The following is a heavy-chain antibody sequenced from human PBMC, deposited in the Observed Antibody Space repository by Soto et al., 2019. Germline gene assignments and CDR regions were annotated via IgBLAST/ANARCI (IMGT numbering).Heavy chain of an antibody. CDR2: IDPSDSYT. CDR1: GYSFTSYW. CDR3: ARHLTHSSSWHYYYGMDV. J-gene: IGHJ6*02. V-gene: IGHV5-10-1*01. Sequence: GESLKISCKGSGYSFTSYWISWVRQMPGKGLEWMGRIDPSDSYTNYSPSFQGHVTISADKSISTAYLQWSSLRASDTAMYYCARHLTHSSSWHYYYGMDVWGQGTTVTVSS. D-gene: IGHD6-13*01.